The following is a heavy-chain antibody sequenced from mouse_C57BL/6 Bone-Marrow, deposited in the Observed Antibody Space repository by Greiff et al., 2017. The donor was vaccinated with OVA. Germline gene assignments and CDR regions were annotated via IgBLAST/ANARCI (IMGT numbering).Heavy chain of an antibody. D-gene: IGHD1-1*01. J-gene: IGHJ1*03. Sequence: EVKVVESGGGLVQPGGSLKLSCAASGFTFSDYGMAWVRQAPRKGPEWVAFISNLAYSIYYADTVTGRFTISRENAKNTLYLEMSSLRSEDTAMYYCARQGNYYGSSYDWYFDVWGTGTTVTVSS. V-gene: IGHV5-15*01. CDR3: ARQGNYYGSSYDWYFDV. CDR1: GFTFSDYG. CDR2: ISNLAYSI.